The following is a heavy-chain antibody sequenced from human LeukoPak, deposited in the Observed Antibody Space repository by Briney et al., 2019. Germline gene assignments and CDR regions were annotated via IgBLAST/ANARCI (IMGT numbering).Heavy chain of an antibody. CDR3: ARGGPIVVVPADNWFDP. J-gene: IGHJ5*02. D-gene: IGHD2-2*01. CDR1: SGSFSGYY. CDR2: INHSGST. Sequence: PSETLSLTCAVYSGSFSGYYWSWIRQPPGKGLEWIGEINHSGSTNYNPSLKSRVTISVDTSKNQFSLKLSSVTAADTAVYYCARGGPIVVVPADNWFDPWGQGTLVTVSS. V-gene: IGHV4-34*01.